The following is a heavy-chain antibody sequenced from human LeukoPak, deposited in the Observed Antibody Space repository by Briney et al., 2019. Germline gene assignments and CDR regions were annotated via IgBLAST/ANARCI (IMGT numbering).Heavy chain of an antibody. Sequence: ASVKVSCKASGYTFTSYDINWVRQATGQGLEWMGRINPNSGGTNYAQKFQGRVTMTRDTSISTAYMELSRLRSDDTAVYYCARDSVGGFRFDYWGQGTLVTVSS. CDR2: INPNSGGT. D-gene: IGHD2-8*02. CDR3: ARDSVGGFRFDY. CDR1: GYTFTSYD. J-gene: IGHJ4*02. V-gene: IGHV1-2*06.